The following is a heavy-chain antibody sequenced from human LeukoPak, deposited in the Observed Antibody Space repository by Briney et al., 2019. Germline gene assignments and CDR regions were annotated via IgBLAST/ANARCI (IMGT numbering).Heavy chain of an antibody. D-gene: IGHD6-13*01. V-gene: IGHV3-64*01. CDR3: ARDYSSSWYGPGDY. Sequence: GGSLRLSCAASGLTFSSYAMHWVRQAPGKGLEYVSAISSNGGSTYYANSVKGRFTISRDNSKNTPYLQMGSLRAEDMAVYYCARDYSSSWYGPGDYWGQGTLVTVSS. CDR2: ISSNGGST. CDR1: GLTFSSYA. J-gene: IGHJ4*02.